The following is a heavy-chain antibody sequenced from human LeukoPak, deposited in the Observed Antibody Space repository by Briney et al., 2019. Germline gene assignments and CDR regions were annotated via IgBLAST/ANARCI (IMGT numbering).Heavy chain of an antibody. V-gene: IGHV3-53*01. CDR1: GFAVSSNY. J-gene: IGHJ3*02. CDR2: IYSGGGT. D-gene: IGHD3-22*01. CDR3: ARGGRYYDSSGYYHDAFDI. Sequence: GGSLRLSCAASGFAVSSNYMSWVRRAPGKGLEWVSVIYSGGGTYYANSVKGRFTISRDNSKNTLYLQMNSLRAEDTAVYYCARGGRYYDSSGYYHDAFDIWGQGTMVTVSS.